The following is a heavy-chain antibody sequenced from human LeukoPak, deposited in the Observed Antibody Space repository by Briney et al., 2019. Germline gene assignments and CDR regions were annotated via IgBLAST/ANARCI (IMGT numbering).Heavy chain of an antibody. J-gene: IGHJ4*02. D-gene: IGHD2-2*01. CDR2: ISYDGSNK. CDR3: AKDLGVGRSSSWFFGTDY. V-gene: IGHV3-30*18. CDR1: GFTFSSYG. Sequence: SGGSLRLSCAASGFTFSSYGMHWVRQAPGKGLEWVAVISYDGSNKYYADSVKGRFTISRDSSKNTVYLQMNSLRAEDTAVYYCAKDLGVGRSSSWFFGTDYWGQGTLVTVSS.